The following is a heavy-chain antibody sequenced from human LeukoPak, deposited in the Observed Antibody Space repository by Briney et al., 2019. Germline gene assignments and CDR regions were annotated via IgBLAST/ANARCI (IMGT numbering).Heavy chain of an antibody. D-gene: IGHD6-13*01. J-gene: IGHJ6*03. CDR2: LYHSDSI. Sequence: PSETLSLTCAVSGYSTASGYYGSGIRHPPGKDLGGIGSLYHSDSIYYNPSLESRVTMSVDTSKNQFSLKLSFVTAADTAVYYCARQHDSYHYYYVDVWGKGTTVTVSS. CDR1: GYSTASGYY. V-gene: IGHV4-38-2*01. CDR3: ARQHDSYHYYYVDV.